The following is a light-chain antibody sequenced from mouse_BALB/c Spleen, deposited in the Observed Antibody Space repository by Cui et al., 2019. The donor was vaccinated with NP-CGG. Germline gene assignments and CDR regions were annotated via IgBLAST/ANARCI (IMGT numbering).Light chain of an antibody. Sequence: QAVVTQASAPTTSPGETVTLTCRSSTGAVTTSNYANWVQEKPDHLFTGLIGGTNNRAPGTPARFSGSLIGDKAALTITGTQTEDEAIYFCALWYSNHWVFGGGTKLTVL. CDR1: TGAVTTSNY. V-gene: IGLV1*01. CDR2: GTN. CDR3: ALWYSNHWV. J-gene: IGLJ1*01.